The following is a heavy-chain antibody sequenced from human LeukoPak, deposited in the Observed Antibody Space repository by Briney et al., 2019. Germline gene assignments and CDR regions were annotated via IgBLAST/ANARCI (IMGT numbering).Heavy chain of an antibody. V-gene: IGHV4-59*12. D-gene: IGHD3-22*01. Sequence: PSETLSLTCTVSGGSLSGDYWSWIRQPPGKGLEWIGYIYYSGSTNYNPSLKSRVTISVDTSKNQFSLKLSSVTAADTAVYYCARVKERITMIVVVIPRKNAFDIWGQGTMVTVSS. CDR1: GGSLSGDY. CDR2: IYYSGST. CDR3: ARVKERITMIVVVIPRKNAFDI. J-gene: IGHJ3*02.